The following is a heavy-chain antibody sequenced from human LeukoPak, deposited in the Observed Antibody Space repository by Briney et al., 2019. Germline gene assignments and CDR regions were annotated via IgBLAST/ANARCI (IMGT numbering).Heavy chain of an antibody. CDR3: ASMPSTEIYYFYYMDV. Sequence: GGSLRLSCADSRFTFSSYTMNWVRQAPGKGLERVSGISANAVSTYYADSVKGRFTISRDNSKNTLYLHMDRLGIEDTAVYYCASMPSTEIYYFYYMDVWGKGTTVTVSS. V-gene: IGHV3-23*01. CDR2: ISANAVST. D-gene: IGHD2-2*01. CDR1: RFTFSSYT. J-gene: IGHJ6*03.